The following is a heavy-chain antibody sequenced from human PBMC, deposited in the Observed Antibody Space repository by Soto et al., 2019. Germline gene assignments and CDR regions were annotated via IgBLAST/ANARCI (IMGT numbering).Heavy chain of an antibody. CDR1: GGSISGSGYY. V-gene: IGHV4-39*07. CDR2: IYYSGST. J-gene: IGHJ4*02. D-gene: IGHD3-9*01. Sequence: SVTLCVTCTVSGGSISGSGYYWGWIRQPPGKGLEWIGSIYYSGSTNYNPSLKNRVTISVDTSKNQLSLKLSSLFAADTAVYYCPRRYGYYFDYWGEGTLLTVYS. CDR3: PRRYGYYFDY.